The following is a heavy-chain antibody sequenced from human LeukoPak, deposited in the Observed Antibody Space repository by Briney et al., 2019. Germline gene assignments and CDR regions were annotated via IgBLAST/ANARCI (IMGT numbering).Heavy chain of an antibody. CDR2: IRYDGSKK. CDR1: GFTFSSYG. Sequence: GGSLRLSCAASGFTFSSYGMHWVRQAPGKGLEWVAFIRYDGSKKYYADSVKGRFTISRDNSNNTLYLQTNSLRGEDTAVYYCAKDRMGFDYWGQGTLVTVSS. D-gene: IGHD3-16*01. CDR3: AKDRMGFDY. V-gene: IGHV3-30*02. J-gene: IGHJ4*02.